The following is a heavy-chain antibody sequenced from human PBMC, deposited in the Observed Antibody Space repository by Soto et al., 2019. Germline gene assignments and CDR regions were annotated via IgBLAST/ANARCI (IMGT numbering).Heavy chain of an antibody. CDR3: ARDGGPMDV. Sequence: QVQLVQSGAEEKKPGASVKVSCKASGYTFSSYAMHWVRQAPGQRLEWMGWINAGNGNRKYSQKFQGSVTITTDTSASTAYMELSSLRSEDTAVYYCARDGGPMDVWGQGTTVTVSS. CDR1: GYTFSSYA. V-gene: IGHV1-3*05. D-gene: IGHD3-16*01. J-gene: IGHJ6*02. CDR2: INAGNGNR.